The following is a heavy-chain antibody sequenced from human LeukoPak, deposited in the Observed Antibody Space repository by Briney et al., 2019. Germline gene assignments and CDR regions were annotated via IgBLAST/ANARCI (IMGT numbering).Heavy chain of an antibody. CDR1: GYTFTSYG. D-gene: IGHD4-17*01. V-gene: IGHV1-18*01. Sequence: GASVKVPCKASGYTFTSYGISWVRQAPGQGLEWMGWISAYNGNTNYAQKLQGRVTMTTDTSTSTAYMELRSLRSDDTAVYYCVRVDGSHGDYRFDYWGQGTLVTVSS. J-gene: IGHJ4*02. CDR3: VRVDGSHGDYRFDY. CDR2: ISAYNGNT.